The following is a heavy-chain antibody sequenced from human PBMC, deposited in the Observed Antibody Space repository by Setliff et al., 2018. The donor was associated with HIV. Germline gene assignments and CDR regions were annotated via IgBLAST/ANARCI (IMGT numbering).Heavy chain of an antibody. Sequence: SETLSLTCAVFGGYFSDFYWTWIRQTPGKGLEWIGYIYYSGSTKYNPSLTSRVTISVDTSKNHFSLKLTSVTAADTAVYYCARAEMATIVAFDIWGQGTMVTVSS. J-gene: IGHJ3*02. D-gene: IGHD5-12*01. V-gene: IGHV4-59*01. CDR2: IYYSGST. CDR1: GGYFSDFY. CDR3: ARAEMATIVAFDI.